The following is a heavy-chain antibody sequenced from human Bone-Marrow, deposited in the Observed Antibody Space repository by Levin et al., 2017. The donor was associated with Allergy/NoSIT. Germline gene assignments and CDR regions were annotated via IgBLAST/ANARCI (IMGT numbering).Heavy chain of an antibody. V-gene: IGHV3-7*01. D-gene: IGHD4-11*01. Sequence: QSGGSLRLSCAASEFTFSSYWMSWVRQAPGKGLEWVANIKHDGSAIYYVDSVKGRFTVSRDNAKNSLFLQMNSLRAEDTALYYCTRDGQGHNNYYFESWGQGTLVTVSS. CDR3: TRDGQGHNNYYFES. CDR1: EFTFSSYW. J-gene: IGHJ4*02. CDR2: IKHDGSAI.